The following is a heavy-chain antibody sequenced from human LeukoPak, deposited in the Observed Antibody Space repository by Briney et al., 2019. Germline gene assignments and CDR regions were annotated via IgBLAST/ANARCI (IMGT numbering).Heavy chain of an antibody. CDR1: GYSITSGYY. CDR3: ARLVGSFSSKNWFDP. CDR2: VYHTGST. J-gene: IGHJ5*02. Sequence: PSETLPLTCTVSGYSITSGYYWGWIRQPPGKGLEYIGFVYHTGSTYYNPSLRSRVTVSVDTSKNQFSLNLTSVTAADTAVYFCARLVGSFSSKNWFDPWGQGTLVTVSS. D-gene: IGHD2-8*02. V-gene: IGHV4-38-2*02.